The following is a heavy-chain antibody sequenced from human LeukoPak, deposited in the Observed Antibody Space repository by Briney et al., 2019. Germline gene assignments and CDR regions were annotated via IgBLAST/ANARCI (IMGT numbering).Heavy chain of an antibody. CDR1: GVSISSDY. D-gene: IGHD4-17*01. Sequence: SETLSLTCTVSGVSISSDYWSWIRLPPGKGLEWVGYIYYSGSSNYIPSLKSRVTMSVDTSKNQFSLKLTSVTAADTAVYYCARRLRQNLFDPWGQGTLVTVSS. J-gene: IGHJ5*02. CDR2: IYYSGSS. CDR3: ARRLRQNLFDP. V-gene: IGHV4-59*08.